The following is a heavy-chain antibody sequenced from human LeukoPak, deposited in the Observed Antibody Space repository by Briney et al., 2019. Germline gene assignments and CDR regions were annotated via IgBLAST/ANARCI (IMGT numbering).Heavy chain of an antibody. CDR2: IYYTGNT. Sequence: SETLSLTCSVSGDSITGYYWGWIRQPPGKGLEWIGNIYYTGNTYYNSSLKSRVTISLDTSKNQFSLKVISMTAADTAVYYCARLGRITMVRGVIKHWGQGTLVTVSS. CDR1: GDSITGYY. D-gene: IGHD3-10*01. CDR3: ARLGRITMVRGVIKH. V-gene: IGHV4-39*07. J-gene: IGHJ1*01.